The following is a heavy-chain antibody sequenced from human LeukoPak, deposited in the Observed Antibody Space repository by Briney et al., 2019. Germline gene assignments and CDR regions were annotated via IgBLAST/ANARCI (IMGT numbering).Heavy chain of an antibody. D-gene: IGHD3-10*01. CDR3: ARAVGVPSPFFDY. V-gene: IGHV3-11*04. CDR1: GFTFSDYY. Sequence: GGSLRLSCAASGFTFSDYYRSWIRQAPGKGLEWVSYISSSGSTIYYADSVKRRFTISRDNAKNSLYLQMNSLRAEDTAVYYCARAVGVPSPFFDYWGQGTLVTVSS. J-gene: IGHJ4*02. CDR2: ISSSGSTI.